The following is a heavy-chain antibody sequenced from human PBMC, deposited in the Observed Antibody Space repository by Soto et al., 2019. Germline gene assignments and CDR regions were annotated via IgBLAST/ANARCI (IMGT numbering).Heavy chain of an antibody. CDR1: GGSIKGVY. Sequence: PSETLSLTCTVSGGSIKGVYWNWIRQPPGKGLEWIGFISYSGSTNYNPSLKSRLTISVDTSKNQFSLKLSSATAADTAVYYCARQNSAYYYFDYWGLGALVTVSS. CDR3: ARQNSAYYYFDY. CDR2: ISYSGST. V-gene: IGHV4-59*08. J-gene: IGHJ4*02. D-gene: IGHD2-21*01.